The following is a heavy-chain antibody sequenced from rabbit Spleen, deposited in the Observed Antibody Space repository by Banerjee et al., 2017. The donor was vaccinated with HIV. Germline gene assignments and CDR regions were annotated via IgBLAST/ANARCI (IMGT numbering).Heavy chain of an antibody. Sequence: QSLEESGGDLVKPGASLTLTCTASGFSFSSSYYMCWVRQAPGKGLEWLACIGAGSSSSTYYASWAKGRFTISKTSSTTVTLQMPSLTAADTATYFCARETYSGYGGAINLWGPGTLVTVS. CDR1: GFSFSSSYY. D-gene: IGHD1-1*01. CDR3: ARETYSGYGGAINL. V-gene: IGHV1S40*01. CDR2: IGAGSSSST. J-gene: IGHJ4*01.